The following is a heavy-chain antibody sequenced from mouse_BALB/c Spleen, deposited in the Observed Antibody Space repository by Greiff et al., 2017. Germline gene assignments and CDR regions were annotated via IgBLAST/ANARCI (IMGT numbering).Heavy chain of an antibody. Sequence: VQLQQSGAELVRPGASVTLSCKASGYTFTDYEMHWVKQTPVHGLEWIGAIDPETGGTAYNQKFKGKATLTADKSSSTAYMELRSLTSEDSAVYYCTRRATVPSWFAYWGQGTLVTVSA. V-gene: IGHV1-15*01. CDR3: TRRATVPSWFAY. CDR1: GYTFTDYE. CDR2: IDPETGGT. D-gene: IGHD1-1*01. J-gene: IGHJ3*01.